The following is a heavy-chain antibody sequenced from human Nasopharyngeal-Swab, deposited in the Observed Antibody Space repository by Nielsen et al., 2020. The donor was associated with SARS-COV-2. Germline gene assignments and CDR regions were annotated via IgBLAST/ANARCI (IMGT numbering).Heavy chain of an antibody. CDR2: IKSKTDGGTT. CDR3: AKDGVAVAGTGGDY. D-gene: IGHD6-19*01. Sequence: WIRQPPGKGLEWVGRIKSKTDGGTTDYAAPVKGRFTISRDDSKNTLYLQMNSLRAEDTAVYYCAKDGVAVAGTGGDYWGQGTLVTVSS. J-gene: IGHJ4*02. V-gene: IGHV3-15*01.